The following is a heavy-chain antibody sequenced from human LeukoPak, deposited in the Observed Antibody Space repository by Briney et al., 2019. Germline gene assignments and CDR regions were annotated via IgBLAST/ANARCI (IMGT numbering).Heavy chain of an antibody. CDR3: AKVWDYDFWSGPTPFDY. CDR1: GFTFSSYA. D-gene: IGHD3-3*01. V-gene: IGHV3-23*01. J-gene: IGHJ4*02. Sequence: SGGSLRLSCAASGFTFSSYAMSWVRQAPGKGLEWVSAISGSGGSTYYADSVKGRFTISRDNSKNTLYLQMNSLRAEDTAVYYCAKVWDYDFWSGPTPFDYWGQGTLVTVSS. CDR2: ISGSGGST.